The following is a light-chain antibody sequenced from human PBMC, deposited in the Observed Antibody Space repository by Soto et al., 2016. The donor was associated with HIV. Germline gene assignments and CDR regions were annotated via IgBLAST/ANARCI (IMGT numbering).Light chain of an antibody. V-gene: IGKV1-17*01. CDR2: AAS. J-gene: IGKJ2*01. Sequence: DIQMTQSPSSLSASVGDRVTITCRASQDIRSDLGWYQQKPGKAPKRLIYAASSLQSGVPSRFSGSGSGTEFTLTISSLQPVDFATYYCLQRNTYPVTFGQGTKLEIK. CDR1: QDIRSD. CDR3: LQRNTYPVT.